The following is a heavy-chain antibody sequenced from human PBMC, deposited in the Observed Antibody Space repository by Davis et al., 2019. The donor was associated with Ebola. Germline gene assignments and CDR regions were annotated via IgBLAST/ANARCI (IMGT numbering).Heavy chain of an antibody. V-gene: IGHV4-59*12. Sequence: MPSETLSLTCTVSGGSISSYYWSWIRQPPGKGLEWIGYIYYSGSTNYNPSLKSRVTISVDTSKNQFSLKLSSVTAADTAVYYCARRRAYSGYDDYWGQGTLVTVSS. J-gene: IGHJ4*02. CDR3: ARRRAYSGYDDY. CDR1: GGSISSYY. CDR2: IYYSGST. D-gene: IGHD5-12*01.